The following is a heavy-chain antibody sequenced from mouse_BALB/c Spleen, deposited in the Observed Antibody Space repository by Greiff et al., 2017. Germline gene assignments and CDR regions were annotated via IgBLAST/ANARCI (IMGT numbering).Heavy chain of an antibody. D-gene: IGHD1-1*01. CDR1: GFYIKDTY. V-gene: IGHV14-3*02. CDR3: ARDGSSYGGYFDD. CDR2: IDPANGNT. Sequence: VQLQQSGAELVKPGASVKLSCTASGFYIKDTYMHWVKQRPEQGLEWIGRIDPANGNTKYDPKFQGKATITADTSSNTAYLQLSSLTSEDTAVYYCARDGSSYGGYFDDWGQGTTLTVSS. J-gene: IGHJ2*01.